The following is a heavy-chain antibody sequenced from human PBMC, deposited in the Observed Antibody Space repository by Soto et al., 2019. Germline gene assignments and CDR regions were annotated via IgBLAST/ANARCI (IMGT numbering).Heavy chain of an antibody. V-gene: IGHV3-7*01. CDR1: GFTFSSYW. J-gene: IGHJ6*02. D-gene: IGHD3-3*01. Sequence: GGSLRLSCAASGFTFSSYWMSWVRQAPGKGLEWVANIKGDGNEIYYVDSAKGRFTISRDNAKNSLYLQMNSLRAEDTAVYYCARDRYSYYDFWSGSLPYYYFGMDVWGQGTTVTVSS. CDR3: ARDRYSYYDFWSGSLPYYYFGMDV. CDR2: IKGDGNEI.